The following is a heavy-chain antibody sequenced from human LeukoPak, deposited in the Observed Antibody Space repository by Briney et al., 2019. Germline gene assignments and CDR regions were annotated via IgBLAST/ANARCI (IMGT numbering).Heavy chain of an antibody. CDR1: GFTFSSYW. CDR2: IKQDGSEK. D-gene: IGHD5-12*01. V-gene: IGHV3-7*01. J-gene: IGHJ4*02. Sequence: PGGSLRLSCAASGFTFSSYWMSWVRQAPGKGLEWVANIKQDGSEKYYADSVKGRFTISRDNSKNTLYLQMNSLGAEDTAVYYCARAPYSGYDFSCGYWGQGTLVTVSS. CDR3: ARAPYSGYDFSCGY.